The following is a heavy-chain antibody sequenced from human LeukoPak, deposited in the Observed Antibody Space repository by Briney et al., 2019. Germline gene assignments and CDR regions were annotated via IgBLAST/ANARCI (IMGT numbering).Heavy chain of an antibody. V-gene: IGHV4-4*07. Sequence: SETLSLTCTVSRGSISNYWWSWIRQAAGKGLEWIGRVYPSGTTHYNPSLQSRVTLSVDTSKNQLSLKLSSLTAADTAVYYCARDAGGYEDSWGQGTLVTVSS. D-gene: IGHD5-12*01. CDR2: VYPSGTT. J-gene: IGHJ4*02. CDR3: ARDAGGYEDS. CDR1: RGSISNYW.